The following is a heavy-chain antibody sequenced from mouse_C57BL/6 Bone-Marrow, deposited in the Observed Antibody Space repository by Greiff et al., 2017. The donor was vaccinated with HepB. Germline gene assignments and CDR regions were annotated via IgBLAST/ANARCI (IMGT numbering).Heavy chain of an antibody. J-gene: IGHJ2*01. Sequence: VQLQQSGAELVRPGPSVKMSCKASGYTFTNYWIGWAKQRPGHGLEWIGDIYPGGGYTNYNEKFKGKATLTADKSSSTAYMQFSSLTSEDSAIYYCARTAQATFDYWGQGTTLTVSS. D-gene: IGHD3-2*02. CDR3: ARTAQATFDY. CDR1: GYTFTNYW. CDR2: IYPGGGYT. V-gene: IGHV1-63*01.